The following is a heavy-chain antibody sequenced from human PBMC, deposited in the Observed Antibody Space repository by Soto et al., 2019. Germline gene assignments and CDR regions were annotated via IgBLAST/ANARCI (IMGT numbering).Heavy chain of an antibody. D-gene: IGHD3-16*02. CDR3: AKHPFNPLVTPYWYFDV. J-gene: IGHJ2*01. CDR2: FYSGGKT. V-gene: IGHV4-39*01. Sequence: QLQLQESGPGLVKASETLSLTCTVSGDSISRSANYRGWVRQSPGRGLEWIGSFYSGGKTYFNPSLKSRVALSADTSKNELSLRLSSVTATDTATYYCAKHPFNPLVTPYWYFDVWGRGTPVAVS. CDR1: GDSISRSANY.